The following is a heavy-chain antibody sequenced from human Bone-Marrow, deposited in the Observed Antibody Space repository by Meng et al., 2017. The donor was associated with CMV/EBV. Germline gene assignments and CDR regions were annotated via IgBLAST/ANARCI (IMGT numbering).Heavy chain of an antibody. CDR2: ISYDGSNK. CDR1: GFTFSSYA. Sequence: GESLKISCAASGFTFSSYAMHWVRQARGKGLEWVAVISYDGSNKYYADYVKGRFTITRDNSKNTLNLPMNSLRAEDTAVYYCARERVSAYDSSGYLRYYYYYYGMDVWGQGTTVTVSS. D-gene: IGHD3-22*01. J-gene: IGHJ6*02. CDR3: ARERVSAYDSSGYLRYYYYYYGMDV. V-gene: IGHV3-30-3*01.